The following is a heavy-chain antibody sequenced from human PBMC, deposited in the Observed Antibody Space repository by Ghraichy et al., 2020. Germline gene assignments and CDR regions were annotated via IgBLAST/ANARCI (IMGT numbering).Heavy chain of an antibody. CDR3: AREHLYGDYPIYYYYGMDV. J-gene: IGHJ6*02. D-gene: IGHD4-17*01. CDR2: IYYSGST. CDR1: GGSVSSGSYY. Sequence: SETLSLTCTVSGGSVSSGSYYWSWIRQPPGKGLEWIGYIYYSGSTNYNPSLKSRVTISVDTSKNQFSLKLSSVTAADTAVYYCAREHLYGDYPIYYYYGMDVWGQGTTVTVSS. V-gene: IGHV4-61*01.